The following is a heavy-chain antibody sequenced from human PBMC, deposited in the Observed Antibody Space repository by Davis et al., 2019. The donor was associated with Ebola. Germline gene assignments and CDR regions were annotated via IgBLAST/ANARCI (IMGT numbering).Heavy chain of an antibody. D-gene: IGHD3-10*01. J-gene: IGHJ5*02. V-gene: IGHV1-69*13. CDR2: IIPIFGTA. Sequence: SVKVSCKASGGTFSSYTISWVRQAPGQGLEWMGGIIPIFGTANYAQKFQGRVTITADESTSTAYMELSSLRSEDTAVYYCARDAVELLTYNWFDPWGQGTLVTVSS. CDR3: ARDAVELLTYNWFDP. CDR1: GGTFSSYT.